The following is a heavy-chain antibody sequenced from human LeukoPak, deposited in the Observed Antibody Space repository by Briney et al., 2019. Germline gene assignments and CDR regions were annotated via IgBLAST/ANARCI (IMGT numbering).Heavy chain of an antibody. V-gene: IGHV3-23*01. CDR2: ITGSTGST. Sequence: GGSLRLSCAASGFTFSSYAMTWVRQPPGKGLEGVSSITGSTGSTYYADSVKGRFTISRDNSKNTLYLQMNSLRAEDTAVYYCARGSSRIAVIPQGYWGQGTLVTVSS. CDR1: GFTFSSYA. D-gene: IGHD6-19*01. J-gene: IGHJ4*02. CDR3: ARGSSRIAVIPQGY.